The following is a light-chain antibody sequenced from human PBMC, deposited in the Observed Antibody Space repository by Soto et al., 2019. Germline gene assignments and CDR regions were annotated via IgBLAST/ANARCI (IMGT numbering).Light chain of an antibody. CDR1: QSVSSY. Sequence: EIVLTQSPATLSLSPGERATLSCRASQSVSSYLAWYQQKPGQAPRLLIYGASTRATGIPARFSGSGSGTEFTLTISSLQSEDFGVYYCQQYNNWPRTFGQGTRLEIK. CDR2: GAS. J-gene: IGKJ5*01. V-gene: IGKV3-15*01. CDR3: QQYNNWPRT.